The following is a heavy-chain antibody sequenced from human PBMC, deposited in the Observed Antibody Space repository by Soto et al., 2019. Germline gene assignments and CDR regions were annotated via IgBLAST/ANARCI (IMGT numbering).Heavy chain of an antibody. CDR3: TSQGPRDGYNWGFDF. J-gene: IGHJ4*02. CDR1: GFTFSGSD. V-gene: IGHV3-73*02. Sequence: EVQLVESGGGLVQPGGSLKLSCAASGFTFSGSDIHWVRQASGNGLEWFGGVRSKANIYATAYAASVKGRFTISRDDSKNTVYLQMSSLRTEDTAVYYCTSQGPRDGYNWGFDFWGQGALVTVSS. D-gene: IGHD5-12*01. CDR2: VRSKANIYAT.